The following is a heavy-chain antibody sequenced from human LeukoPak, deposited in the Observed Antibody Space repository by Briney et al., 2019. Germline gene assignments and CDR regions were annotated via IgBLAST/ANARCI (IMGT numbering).Heavy chain of an antibody. V-gene: IGHV3-23*01. CDR3: AKGVTIFGVVITHFDY. J-gene: IGHJ4*02. Sequence: GGSLRLSCAASGFTFSSYAMSWVRQAPGKGLEWVSAISGSGDSTYYADSVKGRFTISRDNSKNTLYLQMNSLRAEDTAVYYCAKGVTIFGVVITHFDYWGQGTLVTVSS. CDR1: GFTFSSYA. CDR2: ISGSGDST. D-gene: IGHD3-3*01.